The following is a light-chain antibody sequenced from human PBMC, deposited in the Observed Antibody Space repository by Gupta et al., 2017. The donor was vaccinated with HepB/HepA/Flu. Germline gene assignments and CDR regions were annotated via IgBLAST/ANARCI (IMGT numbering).Light chain of an antibody. CDR3: MQALQTPWT. CDR2: LGS. V-gene: IGKV2-28*01. J-gene: IGKJ2*02. Sequence: DIVMTQSPLSLPATPGEPASISCRSSQSLLHSNGYNYLDWYLQKPGQSPQLLIYLGSNRASGVPDRFSGSGSGTDFTLKISRVEAEDVGVYYCMQALQTPWTFGQRTKLEIK. CDR1: QSLLHSNGYNY.